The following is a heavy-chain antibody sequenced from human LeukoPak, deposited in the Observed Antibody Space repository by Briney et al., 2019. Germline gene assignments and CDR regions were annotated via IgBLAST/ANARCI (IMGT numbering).Heavy chain of an antibody. V-gene: IGHV4-4*09. CDR2: IYTSGST. Sequence: SETLSLTCTVSGGSISSYYWSWIRQPPGKGLEWIGYIYTSGSTNYDPSLKSRVTISVDTSKNQFSLKLSSVTAADTAVYYCARSYSSSHWFDPWGQGTLVTVSS. CDR3: ARSYSSSHWFDP. CDR1: GGSISSYY. J-gene: IGHJ5*02. D-gene: IGHD6-6*01.